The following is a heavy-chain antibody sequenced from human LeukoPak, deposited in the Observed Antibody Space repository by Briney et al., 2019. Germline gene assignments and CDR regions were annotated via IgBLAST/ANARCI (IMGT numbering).Heavy chain of an antibody. CDR1: GYTFTTYD. Sequence: GASVKVSCKASGYTFTTYDINWVRQATGQGLEWMGWMNPKSGYTGYAQKFHGRVTMTRDTSISTAYMEVRSLRSEDTAVYYCARVAGSIDYWGQGTLVTVSS. CDR2: MNPKSGYT. D-gene: IGHD1-26*01. V-gene: IGHV1-8*01. J-gene: IGHJ4*02. CDR3: ARVAGSIDY.